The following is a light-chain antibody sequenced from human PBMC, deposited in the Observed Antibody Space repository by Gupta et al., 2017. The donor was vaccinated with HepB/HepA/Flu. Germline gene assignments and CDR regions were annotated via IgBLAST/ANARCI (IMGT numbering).Light chain of an antibody. J-gene: IGLJ2*01. V-gene: IGLV2-14*03. CDR1: SSDVCGYNY. CDR2: DVS. CDR3: SSYPSSNTVV. Sequence: QSALTQPASVSGSPGQSITISRTGTSSDVCGYNYVSWYQQHPGNAPKRMRDDVSNRPSGVSIRVSGSPSANTASPTTSGLQAEDDADEYCSSYPSSNTVVFGGGTTMTVL.